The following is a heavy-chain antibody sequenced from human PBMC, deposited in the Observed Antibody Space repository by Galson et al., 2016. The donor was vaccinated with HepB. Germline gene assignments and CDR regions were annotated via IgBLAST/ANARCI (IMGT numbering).Heavy chain of an antibody. CDR3: ARDEIIGTTGDY. CDR2: IYSVGST. Sequence: SLRLSCAVSGFTVSNNYMSWVRQPPGKGLEWVSLIYSVGSTHYADSVKGRFTISRDSSKNTLYLQMNSLRAEETAVYYCARDEIIGTTGDYWGQGTPVTVSS. J-gene: IGHJ4*02. V-gene: IGHV3-53*01. D-gene: IGHD1-7*01. CDR1: GFTVSNNY.